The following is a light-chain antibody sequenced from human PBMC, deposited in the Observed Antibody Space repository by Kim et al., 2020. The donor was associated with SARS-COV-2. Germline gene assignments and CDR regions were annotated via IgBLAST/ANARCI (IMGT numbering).Light chain of an antibody. CDR2: EDN. Sequence: GKRETISCPRSSGSIASNYVQWYQQRPGSAPTTVIYEDNQRPSGVPDRFSGSIDSSSNSASLTISGLKTEDEADYYCQSYDSSNWVFGGGTKLTVL. J-gene: IGLJ3*02. V-gene: IGLV6-57*03. CDR3: QSYDSSNWV. CDR1: SGSIASNY.